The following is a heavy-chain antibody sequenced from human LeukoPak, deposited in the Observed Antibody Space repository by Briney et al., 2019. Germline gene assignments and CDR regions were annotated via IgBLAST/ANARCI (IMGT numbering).Heavy chain of an antibody. D-gene: IGHD6-19*01. CDR1: GFTFSSYW. Sequence: PGGSLRLSCAASGFTFSSYWMSWVRQAPGKGLEWVANIKQDGSEKYYVDFVKGRFTISRDNAKNSLYLQMNSLRAEDTAVYYCAAYSSGWSTKDYWGQGTLVTVSS. V-gene: IGHV3-7*03. CDR3: AAYSSGWSTKDY. CDR2: IKQDGSEK. J-gene: IGHJ4*02.